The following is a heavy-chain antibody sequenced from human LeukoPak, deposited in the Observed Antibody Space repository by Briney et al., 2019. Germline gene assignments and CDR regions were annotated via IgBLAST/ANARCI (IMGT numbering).Heavy chain of an antibody. CDR3: ARQLSSGWHHAAFDI. J-gene: IGHJ3*02. V-gene: IGHV5-51*01. CDR2: IYPGGSGI. Sequence: GESLKISCKGSGYSFTNYWIGWVRQMPGKGLEWMGIIYPGGSGIRYSPSFQGQVTISADKSINTAFLQWSSLRASDTAMYYCARQLSSGWHHAAFDIWGLGTLVTVS. D-gene: IGHD6-19*01. CDR1: GYSFTNYW.